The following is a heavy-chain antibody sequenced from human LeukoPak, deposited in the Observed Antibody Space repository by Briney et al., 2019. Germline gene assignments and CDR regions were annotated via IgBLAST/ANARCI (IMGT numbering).Heavy chain of an antibody. CDR1: GGSISSYY. CDR3: ARSVGPCDAFDI. V-gene: IGHV4-59*01. CDR2: IYYSGST. D-gene: IGHD1-26*01. Sequence: SETLSLTCTVSGGSISSYYWSWIRQPPGKGLEWIGYIYYSGSTNYNPSLKSRVTISVDTSKNQFSLKLSSVTAADTAVYYCARSVGPCDAFDIWGQGTMVTVFS. J-gene: IGHJ3*02.